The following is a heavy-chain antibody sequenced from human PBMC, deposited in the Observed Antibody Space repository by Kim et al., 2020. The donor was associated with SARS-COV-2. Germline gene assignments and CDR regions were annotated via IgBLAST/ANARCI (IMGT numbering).Heavy chain of an antibody. CDR3: ARGLGDVDTAMGGY. CDR1: GGSFSGYY. Sequence: SETLSLTCAVYGGSFSGYYWSWIRQPPGKGLEWIGEINHSGSTNYNPSLKSRVTISVDTSKNQFSLKLSSVTAADTAVYYCARGLGDVDTAMGGYWGQGT. CDR2: INHSGST. D-gene: IGHD5-18*01. V-gene: IGHV4-34*01. J-gene: IGHJ4*02.